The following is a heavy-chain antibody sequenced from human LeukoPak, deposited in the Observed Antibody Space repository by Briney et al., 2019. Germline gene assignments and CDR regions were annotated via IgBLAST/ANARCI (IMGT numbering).Heavy chain of an antibody. D-gene: IGHD6-13*01. CDR3: AKDHGSSDWYYFDY. J-gene: IGHJ4*02. CDR1: GFTFSSYA. CDR2: ISYDGSNN. V-gene: IGHV3-30*04. Sequence: GGSLRLSCAASGFTFSSYAMHWVRQAPGKGLEWVAVISYDGSNNYYADSVKGRFTISRDNSKSTLYLQMNTLRADDTAVYYCAKDHGSSDWYYFDYWGQGTLVTVSS.